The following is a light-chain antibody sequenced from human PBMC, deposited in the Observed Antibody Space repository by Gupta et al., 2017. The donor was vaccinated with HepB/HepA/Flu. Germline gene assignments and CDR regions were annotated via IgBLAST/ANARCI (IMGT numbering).Light chain of an antibody. J-gene: IGLJ1*01. Sequence: QSALTQPASVSGSPGQSTTISCTGTSRDVGGYNFVSWYQQHPGKAPKLIIYDVSNRPSGVSNRFSGSKSGNTASLTISGLQAEDEADYYCSSYTSSGHYVFGTGTKVTVL. CDR1: SRDVGGYNF. CDR3: SSYTSSGHYV. CDR2: DVS. V-gene: IGLV2-14*03.